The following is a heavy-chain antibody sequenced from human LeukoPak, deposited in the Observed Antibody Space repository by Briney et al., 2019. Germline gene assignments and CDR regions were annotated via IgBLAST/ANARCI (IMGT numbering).Heavy chain of an antibody. CDR3: ARRITTMNV. CDR2: INHSGST. J-gene: IGHJ6*02. Sequence: PSETLSLTCAVYGGSFSGYYWSWIRQPPGKGLEWIGEINHSGSTNYNPSLKSRVTISVDTSKNQFSLKLSSVTAADTAVYYCARRITTMNVWGQGTTVTVSS. CDR1: GGSFSGYY. D-gene: IGHD3-10*01. V-gene: IGHV4-34*01.